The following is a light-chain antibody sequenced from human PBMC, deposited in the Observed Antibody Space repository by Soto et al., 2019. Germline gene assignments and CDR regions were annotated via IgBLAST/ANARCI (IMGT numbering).Light chain of an antibody. V-gene: IGKV1-5*01. CDR3: QQYMHYAT. CDR1: QSISNW. CDR2: DAS. J-gene: IGKJ1*01. Sequence: DIQMTQSPSTLSASVGDRVTFTCRASQSISNWLAWYQQKPGKAPKLLIYDASSLQSEVPSRFSGSGSGTEFTLTISTLQPDDFATYYCQQYMHYATFGQGTKVEIK.